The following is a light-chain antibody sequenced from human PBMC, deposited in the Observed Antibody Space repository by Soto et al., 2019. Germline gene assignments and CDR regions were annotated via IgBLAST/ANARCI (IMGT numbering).Light chain of an antibody. CDR2: EVT. V-gene: IGLV2-8*01. J-gene: IGLJ2*01. CDR3: SSFGGGNNLL. Sequence: QSALTQPPSASGSPGQSVTISCTGTNSDVGGYNYVSWYQQHPGKAPKLIIYEVTKRPSGVPDRFSGAKSDNTASLTVSGRQADDEADYYCSSFGGGNNLLFGGGTKLTVL. CDR1: NSDVGGYNY.